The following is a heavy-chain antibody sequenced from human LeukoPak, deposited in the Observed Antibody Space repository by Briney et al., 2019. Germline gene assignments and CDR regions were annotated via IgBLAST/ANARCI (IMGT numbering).Heavy chain of an antibody. V-gene: IGHV4-59*08. D-gene: IGHD1-26*01. CDR2: IYYSGST. CDR1: GDSISSYY. Sequence: SETLSLTCTVSGDSISSYYWSWIRQPPGKGLEWIGYIYYSGSTNYNPSLKGRVAISVDTSKNQFSLWLRSVTAADTAVYYCARVGEGAAKDWGQGTLVTVSS. J-gene: IGHJ4*02. CDR3: ARVGEGAAKD.